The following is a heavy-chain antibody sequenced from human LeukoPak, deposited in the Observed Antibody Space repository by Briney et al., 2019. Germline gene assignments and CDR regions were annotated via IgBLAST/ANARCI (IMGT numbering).Heavy chain of an antibody. D-gene: IGHD6-19*01. V-gene: IGHV4-38-2*02. J-gene: IGHJ4*02. CDR1: GYSISSGYY. Sequence: SETLSLTCTVSGYSISSGYYWGWIRQPPGKGVEGIGSIYHRGSTYYNPSLKSRFTISVDTSKNQFSLKLRSVTAADTAVYYCARGDIAVAELDYWGQGTLVTVSS. CDR3: ARGDIAVAELDY. CDR2: IYHRGST.